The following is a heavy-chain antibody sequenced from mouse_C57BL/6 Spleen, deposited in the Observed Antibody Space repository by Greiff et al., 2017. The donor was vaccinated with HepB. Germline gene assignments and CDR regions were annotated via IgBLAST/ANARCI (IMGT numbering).Heavy chain of an antibody. CDR1: GYAFSSSW. J-gene: IGHJ2*01. Sequence: QVQLKESGPELVKPGASVKISCKASGYAFSSSWLNWVKQRPGKGLEWIGRIYPGDGDTNYNGKFKGKATLTADKSSSTADMQLSSLTSEDSAVYFCANTVVARWGQGTTLTVSS. V-gene: IGHV1-82*01. CDR2: IYPGDGDT. D-gene: IGHD1-1*01. CDR3: ANTVVAR.